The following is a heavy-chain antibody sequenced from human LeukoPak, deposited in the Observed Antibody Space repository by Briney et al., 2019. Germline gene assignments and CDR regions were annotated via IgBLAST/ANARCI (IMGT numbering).Heavy chain of an antibody. Sequence: ASVKVSCKASGYTFTGCYTHWVRQAPGQGLEWMGWINPNSGGTNYAQKFQGRVTMTRDTSISTAYMELSRLRSDDTAVYYCARVERPGIAVAVDFDYWGQGTLVTASS. CDR3: ARVERPGIAVAVDFDY. V-gene: IGHV1-2*02. CDR2: INPNSGGT. D-gene: IGHD6-19*01. CDR1: GYTFTGCY. J-gene: IGHJ4*02.